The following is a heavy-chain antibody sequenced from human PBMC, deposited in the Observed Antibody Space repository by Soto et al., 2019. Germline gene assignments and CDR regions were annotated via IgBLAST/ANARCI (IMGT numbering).Heavy chain of an antibody. V-gene: IGHV1-46*01. Sequence: QVQLVQSGAEVKRPGASVKVSCKASGYTFTTYYMHWVRQAPGQGLEWLGIINPNGGSTTYAQKFQGRVTMTRDRSTSTVYLELSSLRSEDTAVYYCAVAGYCSGGTCFHGNCDYWGQGTLVTVSA. D-gene: IGHD2-15*01. CDR1: GYTFTTYY. CDR2: INPNGGST. CDR3: AVAGYCSGGTCFHGNCDY. J-gene: IGHJ4*02.